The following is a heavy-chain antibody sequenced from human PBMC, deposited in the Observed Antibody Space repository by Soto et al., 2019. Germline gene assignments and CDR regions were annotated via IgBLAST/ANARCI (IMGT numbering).Heavy chain of an antibody. Sequence: GASVKVSCKASGGNFTSDLIAWVRQAPGQGLEWMGGIIPIFGTANYAQKFRGRFTISRDNSKNTLYLQMNSLRAEDTAVYYCARGPRVGWYDPWGQGTLVTVSS. V-gene: IGHV1-69*05. CDR1: GGNFTSDL. CDR3: ARGPRVGWYDP. CDR2: IIPIFGTA. J-gene: IGHJ5*02.